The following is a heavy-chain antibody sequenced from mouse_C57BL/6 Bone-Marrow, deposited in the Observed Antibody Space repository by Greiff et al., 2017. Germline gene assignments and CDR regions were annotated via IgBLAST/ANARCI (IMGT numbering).Heavy chain of an antibody. J-gene: IGHJ3*01. CDR3: TTDYGSSYPAWFAY. D-gene: IGHD1-1*01. Sequence: VHVKQSGAELVRPGASVKLSCTASGFNIKDDYMHWVKQRPEQGLEWIGWIDPENGDTEYASQFPGKATITADTSSNTAYLPLSSLTSEDTAVYYCTTDYGSSYPAWFAYWGQGTLVTVSA. V-gene: IGHV14-4*01. CDR2: IDPENGDT. CDR1: GFNIKDDY.